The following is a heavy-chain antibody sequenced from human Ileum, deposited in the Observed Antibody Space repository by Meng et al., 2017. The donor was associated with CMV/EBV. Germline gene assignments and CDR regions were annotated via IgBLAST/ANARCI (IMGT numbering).Heavy chain of an antibody. CDR1: GYRFNNYW. CDR2: IFPGDSDT. V-gene: IGHV5-51*01. J-gene: IGHJ4*02. CDR3: ARAMIRGVVDS. Sequence: GESLKISCKTSGYRFNNYWIGWVRQMPGKGLEWMGIIFPGDSDTRYSPSFEGQVTLSVDKSISTAYLQWSSLQASDTAIYYCARAMIRGVVDSWGQGTLVTVSS. D-gene: IGHD3-10*01.